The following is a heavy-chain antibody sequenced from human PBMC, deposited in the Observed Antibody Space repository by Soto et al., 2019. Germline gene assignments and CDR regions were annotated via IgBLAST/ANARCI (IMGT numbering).Heavy chain of an antibody. J-gene: IGHJ4*02. D-gene: IGHD5-12*01. CDR2: IIPIFGTA. CDR3: ASLFRGYSGTGYY. CDR1: GGTFSSYA. Sequence: QVQLVQSGAEVKKPGSSVKVSCKASGGTFSSYAISWVRQAPGQGLEWMGGIIPIFGTAKYAQKLQGRVTIPADESTHTAYMELSCLRSEDTAVYYCASLFRGYSGTGYYWGQGTLVTVSS. V-gene: IGHV1-69*12.